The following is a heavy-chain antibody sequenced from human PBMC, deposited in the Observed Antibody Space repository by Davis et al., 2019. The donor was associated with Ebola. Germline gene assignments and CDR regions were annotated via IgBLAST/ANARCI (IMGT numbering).Heavy chain of an antibody. J-gene: IGHJ3*01. CDR3: AKGTTGTTGGAFDV. V-gene: IGHV3-23*01. CDR1: RFTFSSYS. D-gene: IGHD1-1*01. Sequence: GGSLRLSCAASRFTFSSYSMNWVRQAPGKGLEWVSTMGGGDHERYYADSVRGRFTVSRDDSRSTFFLQMNTLRGDDSAVYYCAKGTTGTTGGAFDVWGRGTMVTVSS. CDR2: MGGGDHER.